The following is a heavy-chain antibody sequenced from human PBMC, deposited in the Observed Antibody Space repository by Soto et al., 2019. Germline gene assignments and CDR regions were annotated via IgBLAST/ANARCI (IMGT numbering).Heavy chain of an antibody. CDR2: IYHSGST. CDR1: GGSFSGYY. V-gene: IGHV4-34*09. J-gene: IGHJ4*02. Sequence: PSGTLSLTCAVYGGSFSGYYWNWIRQPPGKGLEWIGHIYHSGSTYYNPSLKSRVTISVDTSKNQFSLKLSSVTAADTAVYYCARQYSSGWYQHFDYWGQGALVTVSS. CDR3: ARQYSSGWYQHFDY. D-gene: IGHD6-19*01.